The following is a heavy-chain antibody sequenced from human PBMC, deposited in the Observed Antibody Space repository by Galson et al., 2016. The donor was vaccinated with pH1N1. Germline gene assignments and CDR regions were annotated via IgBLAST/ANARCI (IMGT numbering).Heavy chain of an antibody. CDR3: ARGDYYYASGTDEDFGFDP. CDR2: ISYSGNT. CDR1: GGSISSSY. V-gene: IGHV4-59*01. Sequence: SETLSLTCTVSGGSISSSYWSWIRQPPGKGLEWIAYISYSGNTNYNPSLTSRVTISVDTSKNQFSLKLSSVTAADTAVYYCARGDYYYASGTDEDFGFDPWGQGSLVTVSS. J-gene: IGHJ5*02. D-gene: IGHD3-10*01.